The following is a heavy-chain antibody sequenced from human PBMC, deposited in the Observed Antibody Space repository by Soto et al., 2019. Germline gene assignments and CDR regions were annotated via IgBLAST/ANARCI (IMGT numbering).Heavy chain of an antibody. J-gene: IGHJ6*02. CDR3: ARADNWKYYGMDV. CDR2: IYHSGST. CDR1: GGSISSSNW. V-gene: IGHV4-4*02. Sequence: TSETLSLTCAVSGGSISSSNWWSWVRQPPGKGLEWIGEIYHSGSTNYNPSLKSRVTISVDKSKNQFSLKLSSVTAADTAVYYCARADNWKYYGMDVWGQGTTVTVSS. D-gene: IGHD1-20*01.